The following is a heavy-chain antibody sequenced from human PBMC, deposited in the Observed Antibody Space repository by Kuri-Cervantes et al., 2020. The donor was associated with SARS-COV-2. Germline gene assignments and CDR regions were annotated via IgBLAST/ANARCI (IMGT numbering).Heavy chain of an antibody. D-gene: IGHD1-1*01. CDR1: GFTFSSYG. V-gene: IGHV3-33*08. J-gene: IGHJ6*04. CDR3: ARDLFGWSDGGWMDV. Sequence: GGSLRLSCAVSGFTFSSYGMHWVRQAPGKGLEWVAVIWFDGSHKYYADSVKGRFSISRDNSKNMLYLQMNSLRVEDTAVYYCARDLFGWSDGGWMDVWAKGPRSPSPQ. CDR2: IWFDGSHK.